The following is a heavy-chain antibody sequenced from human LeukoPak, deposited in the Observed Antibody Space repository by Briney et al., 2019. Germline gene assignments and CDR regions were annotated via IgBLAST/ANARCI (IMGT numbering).Heavy chain of an antibody. CDR1: GDSIGSGAHY. V-gene: IGHV4-31*03. D-gene: IGHD3-16*01. J-gene: IGHJ1*01. Sequence: SETLSLTCTVSGDSIGSGAHYYNWIRQHPGKGLEWIGYIYHTGITSYNPSLKSRVTMSVDTSPNQVSLKLSSLTAADTAVYYCAASSGVTLGRFWGQGTLVSVSS. CDR3: AASSGVTLGRF. CDR2: IYHTGIT.